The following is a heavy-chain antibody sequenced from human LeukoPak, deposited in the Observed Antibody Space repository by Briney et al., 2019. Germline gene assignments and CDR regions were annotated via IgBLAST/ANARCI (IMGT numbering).Heavy chain of an antibody. CDR2: INPNSDDT. V-gene: IGHV1-2*02. CDR3: TTGSPPFGY. Sequence: ASVMVSCKASGYTFTGYYMHWVRRAPGQGLEWMGYINPNSDDTNFAQNFQGRVTMTRDTSISTAYMELTRLRSDDTAVYYCTTGSPPFGYWGQGTLVTVSP. J-gene: IGHJ4*02. D-gene: IGHD1-26*01. CDR1: GYTFTGYY.